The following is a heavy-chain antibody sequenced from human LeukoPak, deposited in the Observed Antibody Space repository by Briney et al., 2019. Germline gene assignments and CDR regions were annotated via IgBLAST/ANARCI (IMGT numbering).Heavy chain of an antibody. D-gene: IGHD3-3*01. CDR1: GGSISSSSYY. J-gene: IGHJ5*02. CDR2: IYYSGIT. Sequence: SETLSLTCTVSGGSISSSSYYWGWIRQPPGKGLEWIGSIYYSGITYYNPSLKSRVTISVDTSKNQFSLKLSSVTAADTAVYYCARAREGYDFWSGFKAWFDPWGQGTLVTVSS. V-gene: IGHV4-39*01. CDR3: ARAREGYDFWSGFKAWFDP.